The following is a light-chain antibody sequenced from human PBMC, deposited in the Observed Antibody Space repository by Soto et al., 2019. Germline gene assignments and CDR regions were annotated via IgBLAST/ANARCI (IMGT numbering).Light chain of an antibody. Sequence: DIQMTQSPSSMSASVGDRVTITCRASQEISNYLAWYQQKPGKAPNLLIYAASNLQSGVPSRFSGSGSGTDFALTISSLQPEDFATYYCQQTNRFLGIIFGQGTRLEIE. CDR3: QQTNRFLGII. CDR2: AAS. J-gene: IGKJ5*01. V-gene: IGKV1D-12*01. CDR1: QEISNY.